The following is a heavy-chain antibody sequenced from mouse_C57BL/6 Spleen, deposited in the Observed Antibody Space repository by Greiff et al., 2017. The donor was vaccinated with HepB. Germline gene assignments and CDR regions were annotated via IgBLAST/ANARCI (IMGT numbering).Heavy chain of an antibody. V-gene: IGHV5-4*01. D-gene: IGHD1-1*01. CDR1: GFTFSSYA. CDR3: AREGNYYGSSGAWFAY. CDR2: ISDGGSYT. J-gene: IGHJ3*01. Sequence: EVQRVESGGGLVKPGGSLKLSCAASGFTFSSYAMSWVRQTPEKRLEWVATISDGGSYTYYPDNVKGRFTISRDNAKNNLYLQMSHLKSEDTAMYYCAREGNYYGSSGAWFAYWGQGTLVTVSA.